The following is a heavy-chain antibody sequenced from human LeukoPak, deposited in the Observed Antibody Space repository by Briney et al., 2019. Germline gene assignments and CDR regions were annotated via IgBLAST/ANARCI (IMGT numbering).Heavy chain of an antibody. CDR2: ISSSGSTI. V-gene: IGHV3-11*01. CDR3: ARGIDYDFWSGYWPWFDP. Sequence: PGGSLRLSCAASGFTFSDYYMSWIRQAPGKGLEWVSYISSSGSTIYYADSVEGRFTISRDNAKNSLYLQMNSLRAEDTAVYYCARGIDYDFWSGYWPWFDPWGQGTLVTVSS. D-gene: IGHD3-3*01. CDR1: GFTFSDYY. J-gene: IGHJ5*02.